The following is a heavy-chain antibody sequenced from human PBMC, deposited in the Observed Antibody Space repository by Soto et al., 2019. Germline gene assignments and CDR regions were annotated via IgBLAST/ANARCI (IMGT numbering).Heavy chain of an antibody. CDR1: GYSISVYY. D-gene: IGHD3-10*01. Sequence: VKVSRKAAGYSISVYYRGWRLLTPGQGLEWMGIISPSGGSTSYAQKFQGRVTMTRDTSTRTVYMVLSSLTAEDTAVYYCARGNSYGSGSYYYRYYYYYGMDVWGQGTTVTVFS. J-gene: IGHJ6*02. CDR2: ISPSGGST. V-gene: IGHV1-46*01. CDR3: ARGNSYGSGSYYYRYYYYYGMDV.